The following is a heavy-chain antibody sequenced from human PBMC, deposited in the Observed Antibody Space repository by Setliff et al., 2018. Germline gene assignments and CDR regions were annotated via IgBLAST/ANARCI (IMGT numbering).Heavy chain of an antibody. CDR2: IYYSGST. J-gene: IGHJ4*02. CDR1: GGSFSGYY. CDR3: ARETIAARGDFDY. V-gene: IGHV4-59*01. D-gene: IGHD6-6*01. Sequence: PSETLSLTCAVYGGSFSGYYWSWIRQPPGKGLEWIGNIYYSGSTNYNPSLKSRVTISVDTSKKQFSLKLSSVTAADTAVYYCARETIAARGDFDYWGQGTLVTVSS.